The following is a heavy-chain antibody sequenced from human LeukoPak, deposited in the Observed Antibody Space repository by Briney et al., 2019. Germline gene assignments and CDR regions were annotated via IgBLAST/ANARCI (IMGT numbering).Heavy chain of an antibody. V-gene: IGHV4-59*08. D-gene: IGHD2-21*02. Sequence: PSETLSLTCTVSGGSISSYYWSWIRQPPGKGLEWIGYIYYSGSTNYNPSLKSRVTISVDTSKNQFSLKLSSVTAADTAVYYCARQWVTLPGFSYYYGMDVWGQGTTVTVSS. CDR1: GGSISSYY. CDR3: ARQWVTLPGFSYYYGMDV. J-gene: IGHJ6*02. CDR2: IYYSGST.